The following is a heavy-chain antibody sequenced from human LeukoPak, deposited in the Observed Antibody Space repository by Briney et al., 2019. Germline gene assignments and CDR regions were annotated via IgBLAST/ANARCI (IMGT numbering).Heavy chain of an antibody. Sequence: ASVKLSCKVSGHTLNELSIHWVRQALGKGLEWMGGFDPEDGETIHAQKFQGRVTMTEDTSTDTASVELSSLRSEDTAVYYCATLGIATAGTGYDYWGQGTLVTVSS. CDR2: FDPEDGET. J-gene: IGHJ4*02. D-gene: IGHD6-13*01. CDR1: GHTLNELS. V-gene: IGHV1-24*01. CDR3: ATLGIATAGTGYDY.